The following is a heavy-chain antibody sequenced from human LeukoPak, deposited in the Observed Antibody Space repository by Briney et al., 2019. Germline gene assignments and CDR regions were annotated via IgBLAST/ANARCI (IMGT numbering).Heavy chain of an antibody. CDR3: TRDVTRRSVYYFDY. CDR1: GLTFGTYW. V-gene: IGHV3-7*01. J-gene: IGHJ4*02. CDR2: IKQDGSEK. Sequence: PGGSLRLSCAAPGLTFGTYWMSWVRQAPGKGLERVANIKQDGSEKHYVDSVEGRFTISRDNAKNSLYLQMNSLRAEDTAVYYCTRDVTRRSVYYFDYWGQGTLVTVSS. D-gene: IGHD2-21*02.